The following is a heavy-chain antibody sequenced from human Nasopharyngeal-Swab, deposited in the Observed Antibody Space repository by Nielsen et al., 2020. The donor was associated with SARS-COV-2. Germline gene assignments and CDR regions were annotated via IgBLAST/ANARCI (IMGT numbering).Heavy chain of an antibody. CDR3: ARDQGSSWYTYYYYYGMDV. D-gene: IGHD6-13*01. CDR2: ISYDGSKK. Sequence: GESLKISCAASGFTFSSYAMHWVRQAPGKGLEWVAVISYDGSKKYYADSVKGRFTTSRDNSKNTLYLQMNSLRAEDTAVYYCARDQGSSWYTYYYYYGMDVWGQGTTVTVSS. CDR1: GFTFSSYA. J-gene: IGHJ6*02. V-gene: IGHV3-30-3*01.